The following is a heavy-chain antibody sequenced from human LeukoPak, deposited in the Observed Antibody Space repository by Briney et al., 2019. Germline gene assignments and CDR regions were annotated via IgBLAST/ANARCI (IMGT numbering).Heavy chain of an antibody. Sequence: GASVKVSCKVSGYTLTELSMHWVRQAPGKGLEWMGGFDPEDGETIYAQKLQGRVTMTTDTSTSTAYMELRSLRSDDTAVYYCARFGIVEWLSYIYYYYYMDVWGKGTTVTVSS. D-gene: IGHD3-3*01. V-gene: IGHV1-24*01. J-gene: IGHJ6*03. CDR1: GYTLTELS. CDR2: FDPEDGET. CDR3: ARFGIVEWLSYIYYYYYMDV.